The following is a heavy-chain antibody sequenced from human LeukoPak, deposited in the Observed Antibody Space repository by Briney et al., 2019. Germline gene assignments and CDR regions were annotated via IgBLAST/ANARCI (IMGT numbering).Heavy chain of an antibody. CDR3: AKQVAGTWFVDAFDI. J-gene: IGHJ3*02. D-gene: IGHD3-10*01. V-gene: IGHV3-30*02. CDR2: IRYDGSNK. CDR1: GFTFSSYG. Sequence: GGSLRLSCAASGFTFSSYGMHWVRQAPGKGLEWVAFIRYDGSNKYYADSVKGRFTISRDNSKNTLYLQMNSLRAEDTAVYYCAKQVAGTWFVDAFDIWGQGTMVTVSS.